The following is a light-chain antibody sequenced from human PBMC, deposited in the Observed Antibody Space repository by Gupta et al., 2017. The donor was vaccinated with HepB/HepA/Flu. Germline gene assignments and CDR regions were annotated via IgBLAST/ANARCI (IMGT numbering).Light chain of an antibody. CDR1: NIGIKS. J-gene: IGLJ3*02. CDR3: QVWDTSSDHWV. Sequence: SYVLTPPPSVSVAPGKTATSTCEGNNIGIKSVHWYQQTPAEAPVLVIYYDTDRPSGIPERFSGSNSGNTATLTVSRVEAGDEADYYCQVWDTSSDHWVFGGGTNLIVL. V-gene: IGLV3-21*04. CDR2: YDT.